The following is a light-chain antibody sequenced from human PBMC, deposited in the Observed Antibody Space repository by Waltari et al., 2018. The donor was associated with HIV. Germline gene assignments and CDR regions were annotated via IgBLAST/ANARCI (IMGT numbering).Light chain of an antibody. CDR1: SSNIGSSS. Sequence: QSVMTQPPSASGTPGQRVTISCSGGSSNIGSSSVNWYQQVPGTAPKLLIYNNNQLPSGVPDRFSGPKSGSSASLAISGLQSEDEADYYCAAWDDRLKGVVFGGGTKLTVL. CDR2: NNN. CDR3: AAWDDRLKGVV. J-gene: IGLJ2*01. V-gene: IGLV1-44*01.